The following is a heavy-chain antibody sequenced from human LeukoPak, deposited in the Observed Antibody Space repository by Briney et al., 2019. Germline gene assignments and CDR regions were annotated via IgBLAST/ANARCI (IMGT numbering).Heavy chain of an antibody. V-gene: IGHV3-30*04. D-gene: IGHD6-13*01. J-gene: IGHJ4*02. CDR3: AKDNPYSSSWYPIA. Sequence: PGGSLRLSCAASGFTFSSYAMHWVRQAPGKGLEWVAVISYDGSNKYYADSVKGRFTISRDNSKNTLYLQMNSLRAEDTAVYYCAKDNPYSSSWYPIAWGQGTLVTVSS. CDR1: GFTFSSYA. CDR2: ISYDGSNK.